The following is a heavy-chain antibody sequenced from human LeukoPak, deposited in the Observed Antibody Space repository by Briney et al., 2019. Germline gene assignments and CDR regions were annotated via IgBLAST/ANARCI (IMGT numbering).Heavy chain of an antibody. D-gene: IGHD3-22*01. Sequence: GGSLRLSCAASGFTFSSYAMHWVRQAPGKGLEYVSAISSNGGSTYYANSVKGRFTISRDNSKNTLYLQMGSLRAEDMAVYYCARVADGYYYDSSGYSKHEWAFDIWGQGTMVTVSS. CDR3: ARVADGYYYDSSGYSKHEWAFDI. V-gene: IGHV3-64*01. CDR1: GFTFSSYA. CDR2: ISSNGGST. J-gene: IGHJ3*02.